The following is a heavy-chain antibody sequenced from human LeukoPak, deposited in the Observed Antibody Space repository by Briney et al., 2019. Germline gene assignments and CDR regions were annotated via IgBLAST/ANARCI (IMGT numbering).Heavy chain of an antibody. CDR2: MNPNSGNT. D-gene: IGHD3-10*01. CDR1: GYTFTSYD. Sequence: GASVKVSCKASGYTFTSYDINWVRQATGQGLEWMGWMNPNSGNTGYAQKFQGRVTMTRNTSISTAYMELSSLRSEDTAVYYCARGHITMVRGVRIRNWFDPWGQGTLVTVSS. CDR3: ARGHITMVRGVRIRNWFDP. V-gene: IGHV1-8*01. J-gene: IGHJ5*02.